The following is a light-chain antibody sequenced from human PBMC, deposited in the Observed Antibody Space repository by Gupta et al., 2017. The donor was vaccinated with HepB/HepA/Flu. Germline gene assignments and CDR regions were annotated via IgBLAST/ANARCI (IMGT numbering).Light chain of an antibody. CDR3: GTWDNSLSAVV. V-gene: IGLV1-51*01. J-gene: IGLJ2*01. CDR1: NSNIGNNY. CDR2: DNY. Sequence: QSVLTQPPSVSAAPGQMVTISCSGSNSNIGNNYISWYQQFSGTAPKLLIFDNYKRVSGIPDRFSVSKSGTSATLRITGLQTGDEADYYCGTWDNSLSAVVFGGGTKLTVL.